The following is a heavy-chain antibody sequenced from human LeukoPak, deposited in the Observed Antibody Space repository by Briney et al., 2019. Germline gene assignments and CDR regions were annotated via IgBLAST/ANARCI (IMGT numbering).Heavy chain of an antibody. CDR1: GGSISSYY. V-gene: IGHV4-59*12. D-gene: IGHD2-2*03. J-gene: IGHJ6*02. Sequence: PSETLSLTCTVSGGSISSYYWSWIRQPPGKGLEWIGYIYYSGSTNYNPSLKSRVTISVDTSKNQFSLKLSSVTAADTAVYYCARGARGYCSSTSCYGNYYYYYGMDVWGQGTTVTVSS. CDR2: IYYSGST. CDR3: ARGARGYCSSTSCYGNYYYYYGMDV.